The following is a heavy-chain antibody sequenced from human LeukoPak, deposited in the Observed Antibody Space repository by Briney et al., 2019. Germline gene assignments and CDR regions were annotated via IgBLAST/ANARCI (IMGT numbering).Heavy chain of an antibody. V-gene: IGHV4-34*01. CDR2: INHSGST. J-gene: IGHJ4*02. Sequence: SETLSLTCAVYGGSFSGYYWSWIRQPPGKGLEWIGEINHSGSTNYNPSLKSRVTISVDTSKNQFSLKLSSVTAADTAVCYCARAPSRYNWNDEFGYWGQGTLVTVSS. CDR3: ARAPSRYNWNDEFGY. CDR1: GGSFSGYY. D-gene: IGHD1-1*01.